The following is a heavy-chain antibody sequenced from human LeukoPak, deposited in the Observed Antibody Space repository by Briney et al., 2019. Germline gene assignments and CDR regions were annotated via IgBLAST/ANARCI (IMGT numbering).Heavy chain of an antibody. CDR2: MNPNSGNT. V-gene: IGHV1-8*01. J-gene: IGHJ4*02. CDR1: GYTFTSYD. Sequence: GASVKVSCKASGYTFTSYDINWARQATGQGLEWMGWMNPNSGNTGYAQKFQGRVTITRNTSISTAYMELSSLRSEDTAVYYCARANWNDGGVDYWGQGTLVTVSS. D-gene: IGHD1-1*01. CDR3: ARANWNDGGVDY.